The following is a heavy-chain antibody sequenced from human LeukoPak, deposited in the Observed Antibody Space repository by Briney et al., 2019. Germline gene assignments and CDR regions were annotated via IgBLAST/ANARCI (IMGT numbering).Heavy chain of an antibody. CDR2: VSGSAGRT. CDR3: AKNRGHCVNGVCHNYYYMDV. D-gene: IGHD2-8*01. J-gene: IGHJ6*03. Sequence: PGTSLRLSCATSGFTFSHYAFHWVRQAPGKGLEWVSTVSGSAGRTDYADSVKGRFTSSRDNLKNTLYLQMNRLRAEDTAVYYCAKNRGHCVNGVCHNYYYMDVWGKGTTVTVSS. CDR1: GFTFSHYA. V-gene: IGHV3-23*01.